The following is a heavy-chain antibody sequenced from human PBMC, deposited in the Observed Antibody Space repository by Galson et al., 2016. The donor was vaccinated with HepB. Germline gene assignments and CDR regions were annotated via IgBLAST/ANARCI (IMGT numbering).Heavy chain of an antibody. D-gene: IGHD4-23*01. CDR3: ARALDYGGHYFYS. V-gene: IGHV4-30-2*01. J-gene: IGHJ4*02. Sequence: TLSLTCTVSAGSISSGGYSWSWIRQPPGKALEWIGHIYQSGNTDYNPSLRSRVTISLDTSRNQFPLKLTSVTAADTAVYYCARALDYGGHYFYSWGQGTLVTVSS. CDR1: AGSISSGGYS. CDR2: IYQSGNT.